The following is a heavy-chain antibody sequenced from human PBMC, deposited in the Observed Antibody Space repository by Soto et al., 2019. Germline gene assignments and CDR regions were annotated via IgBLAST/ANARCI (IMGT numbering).Heavy chain of an antibody. Sequence: ASVRVSCKASGYTFTRYDINWVRQATGQGLEWMGWMNLKSGYTGSAQKFQGRVTMTSDTSISTAYMELSSLTSEDTAVYYCGRAAPDLDSWGQGTLVTVSS. V-gene: IGHV1-8*01. CDR2: MNLKSGYT. J-gene: IGHJ4*02. D-gene: IGHD6-25*01. CDR1: GYTFTRYD. CDR3: GRAAPDLDS.